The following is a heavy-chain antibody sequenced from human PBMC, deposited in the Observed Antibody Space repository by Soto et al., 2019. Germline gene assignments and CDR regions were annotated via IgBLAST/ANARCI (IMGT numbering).Heavy chain of an antibody. Sequence: EVQLLESGGGLVQPGGSLRLSCLASGLTFNNYAMTWVRQAPGKGLEWLSGISGSGGSTYYADSVKGRFTSSRDNSKNTLYLQMNSLRADDTAVYYCVAKLPSGAWYRFDYWGQGTLVIVSS. CDR2: ISGSGGST. CDR3: VAKLPSGAWYRFDY. CDR1: GLTFNNYA. V-gene: IGHV3-23*01. J-gene: IGHJ4*02. D-gene: IGHD1-7*01.